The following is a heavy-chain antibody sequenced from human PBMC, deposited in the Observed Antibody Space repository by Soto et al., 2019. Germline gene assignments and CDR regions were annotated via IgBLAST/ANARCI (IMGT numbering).Heavy chain of an antibody. V-gene: IGHV4-59*01. J-gene: IGHJ6*02. CDR2: IYYSGST. Sequence: SETLSLTCTVSGGSISRDYWSWIRQPPGKGLEWIASIYYSGSTNYNPSLKSRVTISIDTSKIQFSLKLSSVTAADTAVYYCAKFSRYYAMDVWGQGTTVTVSS. CDR1: GGSISRDY. CDR3: AKFSRYYAMDV.